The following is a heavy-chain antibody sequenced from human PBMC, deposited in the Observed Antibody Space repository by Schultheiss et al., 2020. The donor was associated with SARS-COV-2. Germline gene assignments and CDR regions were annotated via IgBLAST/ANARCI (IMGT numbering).Heavy chain of an antibody. D-gene: IGHD6-19*01. CDR2: ISYDGSHK. CDR1: GFTFSSYA. Sequence: GGSLRLSCAASGFTFSSYAMHWVRQAPGKGLEWVAVISYDGSHKDYADSVRGRFTISRDNSKNTLYLQMNSLRAEDTALYYCARDQWPGMGQFDYWGQGTLVTVSS. CDR3: ARDQWPGMGQFDY. V-gene: IGHV3-30*04. J-gene: IGHJ4*02.